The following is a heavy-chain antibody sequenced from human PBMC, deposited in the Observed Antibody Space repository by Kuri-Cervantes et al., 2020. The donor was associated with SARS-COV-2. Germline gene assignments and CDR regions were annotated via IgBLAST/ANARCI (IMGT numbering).Heavy chain of an antibody. J-gene: IGHJ4*02. V-gene: IGHV3-48*01. CDR3: ARGDDITIFGVVIKGGTDY. CDR2: ISSSSSTI. Sequence: GESLKISCAASGFTFSSYSMNWVRQAPGKGLEWVSYISSSSSTIYYADSVKGRFTISRDNAKNSLYLQMNSLRAEDTAVCYCARGDDITIFGVVIKGGTDYWGQGTLVTVSS. CDR1: GFTFSSYS. D-gene: IGHD3-3*01.